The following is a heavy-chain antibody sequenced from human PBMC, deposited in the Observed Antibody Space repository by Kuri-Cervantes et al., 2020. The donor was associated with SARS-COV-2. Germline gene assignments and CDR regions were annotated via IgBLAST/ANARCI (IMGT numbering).Heavy chain of an antibody. D-gene: IGHD2-21*01. J-gene: IGHJ3*02. CDR3: ARDRVVEAFDI. CDR1: GFTFSSYA. CDR2: ISYDGSNK. V-gene: IGHV3-30-3*01. Sequence: GESLKISCAASGFTFSSYAMHWVRQAPGKGLEWVAVISYDGSNKYYADSVTGRFTISRDNSKNTLYLQMNSLRAEDTAVYYCARDRVVEAFDIWGQGTMVTVSS.